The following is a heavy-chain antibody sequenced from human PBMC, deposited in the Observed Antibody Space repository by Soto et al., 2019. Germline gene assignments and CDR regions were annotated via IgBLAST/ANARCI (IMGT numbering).Heavy chain of an antibody. CDR2: FIPIFGIT. J-gene: IGHJ6*02. CDR3: VPLQPSTIRGRPGMDV. CDR1: GGTLGSYA. D-gene: IGHD4-4*01. V-gene: IGHV1-69*01. Sequence: QVQLLQSGAEVRKPGSSVKVSCKASGGTLGSYAITWVRQAPGQGFEWMGGFIPIFGITNYAQRFEDRLTITADESTSTVYMELSSLTYDDTAVYYCVPLQPSTIRGRPGMDVWGQGTTIIVSS.